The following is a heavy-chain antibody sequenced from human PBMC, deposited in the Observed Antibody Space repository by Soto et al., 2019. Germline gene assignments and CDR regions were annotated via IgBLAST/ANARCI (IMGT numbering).Heavy chain of an antibody. J-gene: IGHJ6*02. Sequence: GGSLRLSCAASGFTFSSYAMSWVRQAPGKGLEWVSAISGSGGSTYYADSVKGRFTISRDNSKNTLYLQMNSLRAEDTAVYYCAKDPLRGYSGYDFRKEPVMDVWGQGTTVTVSS. CDR1: GFTFSSYA. D-gene: IGHD5-12*01. CDR2: ISGSGGST. CDR3: AKDPLRGYSGYDFRKEPVMDV. V-gene: IGHV3-23*01.